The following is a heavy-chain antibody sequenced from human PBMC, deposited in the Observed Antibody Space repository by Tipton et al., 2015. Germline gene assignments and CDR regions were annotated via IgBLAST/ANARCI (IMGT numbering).Heavy chain of an antibody. CDR3: ARSELGDFDS. Sequence: TLSLTCTVSGGSVSSGSYYWSWIRQPPGKGLEWISSFYHSGDTLYNPSLKSRVTISVDTSKNHFSLKLSSVTAADTAVYYCARSELGDFDSWGQGTLVSVSS. V-gene: IGHV4-39*07. CDR1: GGSVSSGSYY. CDR2: FYHSGDT. D-gene: IGHD7-27*01. J-gene: IGHJ4*02.